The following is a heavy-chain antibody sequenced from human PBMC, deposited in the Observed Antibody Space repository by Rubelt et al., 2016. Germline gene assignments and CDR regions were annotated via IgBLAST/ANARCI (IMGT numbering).Heavy chain of an antibody. Sequence: QVQLVQSGAEVKKPGASVKVSCKASGYTFTTYGINWVRQAPGQGREWMGWVSGYNGNTNHAQKLQGRVTMTTDTSTGTAYMELRSLRSDDTAVYYCAREAYSGRYPLIDYWGQGTLVTVSS. V-gene: IGHV1-18*01. CDR2: VSGYNGNT. D-gene: IGHD1-26*01. CDR3: AREAYSGRYPLIDY. CDR1: GYTFTTYG. J-gene: IGHJ4*02.